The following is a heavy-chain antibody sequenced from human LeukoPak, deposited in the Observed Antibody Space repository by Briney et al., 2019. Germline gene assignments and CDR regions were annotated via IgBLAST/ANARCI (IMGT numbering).Heavy chain of an antibody. J-gene: IGHJ4*02. CDR3: ARPSGTYFPIDY. CDR2: VYPDDSDT. D-gene: IGHD1-26*01. V-gene: IGHV5-51*01. CDR1: GYSFTRYC. Sequence: GESLKISCKASGYSFTRYCIAWGRQTPGKGLEWMGIVYPDDSDTRYCPASQGQVTISADKSITTAYLHWSSLKASDTAVYYCARPSGTYFPIDYWGQGTLITVSS.